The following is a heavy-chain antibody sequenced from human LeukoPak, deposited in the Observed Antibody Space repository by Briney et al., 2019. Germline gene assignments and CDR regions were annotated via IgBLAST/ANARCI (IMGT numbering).Heavy chain of an antibody. V-gene: IGHV4-30-2*03. CDR2: IYHSGST. Sequence: SETLSLTCAVSGGSINSGGYSWSWVRQPPGKGLEWIGYIYHSGSTYYNPSLKSRVTISVDTSKNQFSLKLSSVTAADTAVYYCARQQLRDYDFWSGYSLPYYFDYWGQGTLVTVSS. CDR1: GGSINSGGYS. CDR3: ARQQLRDYDFWSGYSLPYYFDY. D-gene: IGHD3-3*01. J-gene: IGHJ4*02.